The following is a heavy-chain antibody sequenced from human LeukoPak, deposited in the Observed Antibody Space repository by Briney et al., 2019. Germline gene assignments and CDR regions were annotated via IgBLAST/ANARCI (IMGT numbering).Heavy chain of an antibody. J-gene: IGHJ6*03. Sequence: ASVKVSCKASGYTFRGHYIHWVRQAPGQGLEWMRWISAYNGNTRYAQKLQGRVTMTTDSSTSTAYMELRSLRSDDTAVYYCARGPIIDIVVIPAAADYYHMDVWGKGTTVTVSS. D-gene: IGHD2-2*01. CDR2: ISAYNGNT. V-gene: IGHV1-18*04. CDR3: ARGPIIDIVVIPAAADYYHMDV. CDR1: GYTFRGHY.